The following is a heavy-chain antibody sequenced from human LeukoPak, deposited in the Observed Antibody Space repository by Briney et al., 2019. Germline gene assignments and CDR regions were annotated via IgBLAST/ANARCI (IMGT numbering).Heavy chain of an antibody. V-gene: IGHV3-48*04. CDR3: AREKWTVVTPAFDY. Sequence: PGGSLRLSCAASGFTFSSYSMNWVRQAPGKGLEWVSYISSSSSTIYYADSVKGRFTISRDNAKNSLYLQMNSLRAEDTAVYYCAREKWTVVTPAFDYWGQGTLVTVSS. CDR1: GFTFSSYS. D-gene: IGHD4-23*01. CDR2: ISSSSSTI. J-gene: IGHJ4*02.